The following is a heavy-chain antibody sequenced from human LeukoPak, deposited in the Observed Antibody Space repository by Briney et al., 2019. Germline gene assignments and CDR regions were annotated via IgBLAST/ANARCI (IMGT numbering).Heavy chain of an antibody. V-gene: IGHV4-59*01. CDR3: ARDNLEYSYGSNGRGWTNWFDP. CDR2: IYYSGST. D-gene: IGHD5-18*01. CDR1: GGSISSYY. J-gene: IGHJ5*02. Sequence: SGTLSLTCTVSGGSISSYYWSWIRQPPGPGLEGSGYIYYSGSTNYNPSLNSRVTISVDTSKNEFSLKLSSVTAADTAVYDCARDNLEYSYGSNGRGWTNWFDPWGQGTLVTVSS.